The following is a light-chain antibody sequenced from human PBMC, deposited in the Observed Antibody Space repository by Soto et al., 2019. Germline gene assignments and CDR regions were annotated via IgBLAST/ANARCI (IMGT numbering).Light chain of an antibody. CDR3: HQYDHWPQT. Sequence: EVVMTQSPATLSVSPGERATLSCGASQSVRSYLACYQQKPGQAPRLLLHAAYTRDPGIPARFSGSGSGTDFTLTISSLQSEDFAVYYCHQYDHWPQTFGQGTKVDIK. CDR2: AAY. CDR1: QSVRSY. J-gene: IGKJ1*01. V-gene: IGKV3-15*01.